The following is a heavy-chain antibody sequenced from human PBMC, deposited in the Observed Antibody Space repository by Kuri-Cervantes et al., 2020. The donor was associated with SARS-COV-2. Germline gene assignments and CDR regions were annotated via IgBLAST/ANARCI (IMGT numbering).Heavy chain of an antibody. CDR3: ARVAGEGPIYYYYMDV. D-gene: IGHD2-21*01. CDR1: GFRFDDYA. Sequence: SLKISCAASGFRFDDYAMHWVRQAPGKGLEWVSGISWNSGSIGYADSVKGRFTISRDNAKNSLYLQMNSLRAEDMAVYYCARVAGEGPIYYYYMDVWGKGTMVTVSS. CDR2: ISWNSGSI. J-gene: IGHJ6*03. V-gene: IGHV3-9*03.